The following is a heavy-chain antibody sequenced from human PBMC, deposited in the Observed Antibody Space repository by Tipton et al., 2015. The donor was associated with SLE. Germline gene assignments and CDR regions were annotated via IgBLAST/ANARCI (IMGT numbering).Heavy chain of an antibody. D-gene: IGHD2-15*01. Sequence: TLSLTCTVSGGSISSYYWSWIRQPPGKGLEWIGYIYYSGSTNYNPSLKSRVTISVDTSKTQFSLKLSSVTAADTAVYYCARTSQGCLDYWGQGTLVTVSS. CDR3: ARTSQGCLDY. J-gene: IGHJ4*02. V-gene: IGHV4-59*08. CDR1: GGSISSYY. CDR2: IYYSGST.